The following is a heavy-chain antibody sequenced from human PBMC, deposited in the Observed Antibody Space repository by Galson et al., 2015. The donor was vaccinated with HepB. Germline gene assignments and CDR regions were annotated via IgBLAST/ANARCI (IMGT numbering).Heavy chain of an antibody. CDR2: FDPEDGES. J-gene: IGHJ3*02. D-gene: IGHD2-15*01. Sequence: SVKVSCKVSGYTLTELSMHWVRQAPGKGLEWMGGFDPEDGESIYAQKFQGRVTMTEDTSTDTAYMELSSLRSEDTAVYYCATASYCSGGSCYRFADDAFDIWGQGTMVTVSS. CDR1: GYTLTELS. V-gene: IGHV1-24*01. CDR3: ATASYCSGGSCYRFADDAFDI.